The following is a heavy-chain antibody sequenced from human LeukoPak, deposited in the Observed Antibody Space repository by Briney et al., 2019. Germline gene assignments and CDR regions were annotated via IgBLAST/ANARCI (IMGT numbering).Heavy chain of an antibody. Sequence: GGSLRLSCAASGFTFSSFSMNWVRQAPGKGLEWVSSISGSSSYIYYADSVRGRSTISRDNAKNSLYLQMNSLRAEDTAVYYCARHSHFDYWGQGTLVTVSS. V-gene: IGHV3-21*01. CDR3: ARHSHFDY. J-gene: IGHJ4*02. CDR1: GFTFSSFS. CDR2: ISGSSSYI.